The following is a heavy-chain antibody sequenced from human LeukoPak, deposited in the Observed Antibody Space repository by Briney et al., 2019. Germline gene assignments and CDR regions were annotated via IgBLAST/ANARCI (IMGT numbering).Heavy chain of an antibody. CDR1: GFTFSDYG. CDR3: ARQYSFDY. D-gene: IGHD4-11*01. V-gene: IGHV3-23*01. CDR2: IGSGAGT. J-gene: IGHJ4*02. Sequence: PGGSLRLSCAASGFTFSDYGMSWVRQAQGRGLEWVSSIGSGAGTYYADSVKGRFTISRDNSKNTMYLQMNSLRAEDTAFYYCARQYSFDYWGQGTLVTVSS.